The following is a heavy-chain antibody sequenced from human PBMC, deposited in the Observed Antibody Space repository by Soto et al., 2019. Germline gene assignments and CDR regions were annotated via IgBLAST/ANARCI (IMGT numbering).Heavy chain of an antibody. D-gene: IGHD5-18*01. CDR3: AKEGRGYSYGYTYYYYGMDV. CDR2: ISYDGSNK. CDR1: GFTFSSYG. Sequence: PGGSLRLSCAASGFTFSSYGMHWVRQAPGKGLEWVAVISYDGSNKYYADSVEGRFTISRDNSKNTLYLQMNSLRAEDTAVYYCAKEGRGYSYGYTYYYYGMDVWGQGTTVTVSS. V-gene: IGHV3-30*18. J-gene: IGHJ6*02.